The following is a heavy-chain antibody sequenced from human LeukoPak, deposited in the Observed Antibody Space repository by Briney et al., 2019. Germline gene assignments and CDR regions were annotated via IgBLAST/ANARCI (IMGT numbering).Heavy chain of an antibody. CDR3: ARKAYGMDV. CDR2: MKPDGSEK. Sequence: GSLRLSCAASGFTFSNYWMSWVRQAPGKGLEWVANMKPDGSEKYYVDSVKGRFTISRDNAKNSLYLQMNSLRAEDTAVYYCARKAYGMDVWGKGTMVTVSS. J-gene: IGHJ6*04. V-gene: IGHV3-7*03. CDR1: GFTFSNYW.